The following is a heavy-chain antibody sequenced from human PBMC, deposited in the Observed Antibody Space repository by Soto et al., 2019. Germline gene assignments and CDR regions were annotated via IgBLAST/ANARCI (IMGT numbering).Heavy chain of an antibody. Sequence: SETLSLTCSVSGGSISGYYWSWIRQSPGKRLKWIGYIYYSGITCYTPSLKSRVTISVDTSKNQFSLKLSSVTVADTAVYYCARHRFVVRGVISPGGWDFDSWGQGILVTVSS. D-gene: IGHD3-10*01. J-gene: IGHJ4*02. CDR2: IYYSGIT. V-gene: IGHV4-59*08. CDR1: GGSISGYY. CDR3: ARHRFVVRGVISPGGWDFDS.